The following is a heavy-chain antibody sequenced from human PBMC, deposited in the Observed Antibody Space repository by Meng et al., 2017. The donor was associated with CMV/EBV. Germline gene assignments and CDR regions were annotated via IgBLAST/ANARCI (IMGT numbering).Heavy chain of an antibody. Sequence: GGSLRLSCAASGFTFSSYWMSWVRQAPGKGLEWVANIKQDGSEEYYVDSVKGRFTISRDSAKNSLYLQMNSLRAEDTAVYYCARDCSSTTGGMDVWGHGTTVTVSS. CDR1: GFTFSSYW. J-gene: IGHJ6*02. V-gene: IGHV3-7*01. CDR3: ARDCSSTTGGMDV. CDR2: IKQDGSEE. D-gene: IGHD2-2*01.